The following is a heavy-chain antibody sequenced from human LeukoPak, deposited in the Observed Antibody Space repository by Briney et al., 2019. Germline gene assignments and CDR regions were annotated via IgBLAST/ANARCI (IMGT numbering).Heavy chain of an antibody. J-gene: IGHJ4*02. CDR1: GGSISSYY. Sequence: SETLSLTCTDSGGSISSYYWSWIRHPPGKGLEWIGYIYYSGSTNYNPSLTSRVTISVDTSKNQFSLKLSSVTAADTAVYYCARVRSYYDILAGYYPTYFDYWGQGTLVTVSS. CDR3: ARVRSYYDILAGYYPTYFDY. D-gene: IGHD3-9*01. V-gene: IGHV4-59*01. CDR2: IYYSGST.